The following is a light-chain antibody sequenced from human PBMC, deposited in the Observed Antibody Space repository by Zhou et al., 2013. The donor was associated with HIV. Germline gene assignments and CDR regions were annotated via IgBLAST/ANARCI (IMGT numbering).Light chain of an antibody. V-gene: IGKV1-39*01. CDR3: QQSYSIPHS. CDR1: QSISTY. Sequence: DIQMTQSPSSLSASVGDRVTITCRASQSISTYLNWYQQKPGKAPKLLIFAASNLQSRVPSRFSGSGSGTDFTLTISSLQPEDFATYDCQQSYSIPHSFGQGTKLEIK. J-gene: IGKJ2*03. CDR2: AAS.